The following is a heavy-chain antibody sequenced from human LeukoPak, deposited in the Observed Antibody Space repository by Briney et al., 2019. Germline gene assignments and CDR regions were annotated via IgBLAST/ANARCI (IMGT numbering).Heavy chain of an antibody. CDR2: ISGSGNAT. D-gene: IGHD3-10*01. J-gene: IGHJ4*02. CDR3: VKDPPITMVRGVIIDFDY. V-gene: IGHV3-23*01. CDR1: GFTFSSYA. Sequence: GGSLRLSRAASGFTFSSYAMSWVRQPPGRGLEWVSAISGSGNATYYAASPKGRFTISRDNSKNTLYLQMNSLRAEDTAVYYCVKDPPITMVRGVIIDFDYWGQGTLVTVSS.